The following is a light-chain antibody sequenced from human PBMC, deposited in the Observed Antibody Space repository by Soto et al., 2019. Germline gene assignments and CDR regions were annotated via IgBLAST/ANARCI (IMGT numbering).Light chain of an antibody. V-gene: IGLV1-44*01. J-gene: IGLJ3*02. CDR3: AAWDDSLNGRV. CDR1: SSNIGSNT. Sequence: QSVLTQPPEESGTPGQRVTISCSGSSSNIGSNTVNWYQQLPGTAPKLLIDSNNQRPSGVPDRFSGSKSGTSASLAISGLQSEDEADYYCAAWDDSLNGRVFGGGTKVTVL. CDR2: SNN.